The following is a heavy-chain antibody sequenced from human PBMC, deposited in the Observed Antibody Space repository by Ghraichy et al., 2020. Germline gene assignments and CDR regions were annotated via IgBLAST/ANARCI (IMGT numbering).Heavy chain of an antibody. Sequence: SETLSLTCTVSGGSISSYYWSWIRQPPGKGLEWIGYIYYSGSTNYNPSLKSRVTISVDTSKSQFSLKLSSVTAADTAVYYCARRGGTTYYYYGMDVWGQGTTVTVSS. D-gene: IGHD1-7*01. J-gene: IGHJ6*02. CDR2: IYYSGST. CDR3: ARRGGTTYYYYGMDV. CDR1: GGSISSYY. V-gene: IGHV4-59*01.